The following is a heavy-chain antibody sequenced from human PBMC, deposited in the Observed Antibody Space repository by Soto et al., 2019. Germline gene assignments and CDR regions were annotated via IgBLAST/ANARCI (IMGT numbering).Heavy chain of an antibody. D-gene: IGHD3-10*01. CDR1: GFTFSSYA. V-gene: IGHV3-23*01. CDR2: ISGSGGST. J-gene: IGHJ4*02. Sequence: GGSLRLSCAASGFTFSSYAMSWVRQAPGKGLEWVSSISGSGGSTYYADSVKGRFTISRDNSKNTLYLQMNSLRAEDTAVYYCAKTRPFYYGSGSYYHPGYYFDYWGQGTLVTVXS. CDR3: AKTRPFYYGSGSYYHPGYYFDY.